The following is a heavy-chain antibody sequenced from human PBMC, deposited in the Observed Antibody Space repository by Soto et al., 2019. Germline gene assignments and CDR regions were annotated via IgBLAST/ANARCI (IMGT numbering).Heavy chain of an antibody. D-gene: IGHD6-13*01. CDR1: GGSIRSYY. CDR3: ATFPIAAAGSFDF. V-gene: IGHV4-59*01. CDR2: IYYSGST. Sequence: SETLSLTCTVSGGSIRSYYWSWIRQPPGKGLEWIGYIYYSGSTNYNPSLKSRVTISVDTSKNQFSLKLSSVTAADTAVYYCATFPIAAAGSFDFWGQGTLVTVSS. J-gene: IGHJ4*02.